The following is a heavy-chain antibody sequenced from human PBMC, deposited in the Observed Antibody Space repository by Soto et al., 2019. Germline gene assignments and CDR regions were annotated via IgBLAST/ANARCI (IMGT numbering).Heavy chain of an antibody. CDR3: ARQTYYDSSGYSYYYYYGMDV. J-gene: IGHJ6*02. D-gene: IGHD3-22*01. V-gene: IGHV5-51*01. CDR2: IYPGDSDT. Sequence: GESLKISCKGSGYSFTSYWIGWVRQMPGKGLEWMGIIYPGDSDTRYSPSFQGQVTISADKSISTAYLQWSSLKASDTAMYYCARQTYYDSSGYSYYYYYGMDVWGQGTTVTVSS. CDR1: GYSFTSYW.